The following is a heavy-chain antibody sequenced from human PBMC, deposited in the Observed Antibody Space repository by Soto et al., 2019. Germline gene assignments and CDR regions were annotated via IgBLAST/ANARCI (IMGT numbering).Heavy chain of an antibody. D-gene: IGHD6-6*01. J-gene: IGHJ5*02. V-gene: IGHV1-24*01. CDR3: ATQHRPRALNWFDP. Sequence: ASVKVSCKVSGYTLTELSMHWVRQAPGKGLEWMGGFDPEDGETIYAQKFQGRVTMTEDTSTDTAYMELSSLRSEDTAVYYCATQHRPRALNWFDPWGQGTLVTVSS. CDR1: GYTLTELS. CDR2: FDPEDGET.